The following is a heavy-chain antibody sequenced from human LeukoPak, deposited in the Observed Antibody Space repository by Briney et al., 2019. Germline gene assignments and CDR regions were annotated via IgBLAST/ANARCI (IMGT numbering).Heavy chain of an antibody. D-gene: IGHD5-18*01. Sequence: GGSLRLSCAASGFIFSSYAMHWVRQAPGKGLEYVSAISSNGGSTYYANSVKGRFTISRDNSKNTLYLQMGSLRAEDMAVYYCARDPARGCSYGYYFDYWGQGTLVTVSS. CDR3: ARDPARGCSYGYYFDY. V-gene: IGHV3-64*01. CDR2: ISSNGGST. J-gene: IGHJ4*02. CDR1: GFIFSSYA.